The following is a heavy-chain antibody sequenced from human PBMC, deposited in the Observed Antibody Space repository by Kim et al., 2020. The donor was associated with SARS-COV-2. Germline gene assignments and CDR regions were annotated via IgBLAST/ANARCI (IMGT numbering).Heavy chain of an antibody. V-gene: IGHV1-3*01. J-gene: IGHJ6*02. CDR2: INAGNGNT. CDR1: GYTFTSYA. CDR3: ARGGAAAGRVYYYGMDV. Sequence: ASVKVSCKASGYTFTSYAMHWVRQAPGQRLEWMGWINAGNGNTKYSQKFQGSVTITRDTSASTAYMELSSLRSEDTAVYYCARGGAAAGRVYYYGMDVWGQGTTVTVSS. D-gene: IGHD6-13*01.